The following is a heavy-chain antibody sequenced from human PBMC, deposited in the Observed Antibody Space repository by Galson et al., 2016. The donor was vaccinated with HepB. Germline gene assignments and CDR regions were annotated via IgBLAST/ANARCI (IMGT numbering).Heavy chain of an antibody. J-gene: IGHJ4*02. CDR3: ARLTLPGICCYFYY. V-gene: IGHV3-23*01. D-gene: IGHD1-14*01. Sequence: SLRLSCAASGFTFSNYAMSWVRQAPGKGLEWIAAISGSSDHTYYADSVKGRFNISRDNFKNTLYLQLSSLRAEDTAVYYCARLTLPGICCYFYYWGQGTLVTVSS. CDR2: ISGSSDHT. CDR1: GFTFSNYA.